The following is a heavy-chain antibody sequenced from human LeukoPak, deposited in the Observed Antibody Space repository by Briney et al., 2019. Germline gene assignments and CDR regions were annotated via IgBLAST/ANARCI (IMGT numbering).Heavy chain of an antibody. CDR1: GGSMSNYF. CDR3: ARDRVVVPAAFDY. CDR2: ISYSGST. Sequence: SETLSLTCTVSGGSMSNYFWSWIRQPPGKGLEWIGYISYSGSTKYNPSLKSRLTVSVDTSKDQFSLKLRSVTSADTAVYYCARDRVVVPAAFDYWGQGTLVTVSS. D-gene: IGHD2-2*01. J-gene: IGHJ4*02. V-gene: IGHV4-59*01.